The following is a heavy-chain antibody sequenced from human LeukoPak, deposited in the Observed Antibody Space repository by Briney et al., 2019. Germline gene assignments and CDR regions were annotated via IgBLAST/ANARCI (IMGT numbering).Heavy chain of an antibody. CDR1: GFTVSTNY. V-gene: IGHV3-66*01. CDR3: ASGFWVAAAAPLRY. CDR2: IYSGGSA. D-gene: IGHD6-13*01. Sequence: PGGSLRLSCAASGFTVSTNYMSWVRQAPGKGLEWVSVIYSGGSAYYADSVKGRFIISRDNSKNTLYLQMNSLRAEDTAVYYCASGFWVAAAAPLRYWGQGTLVTVSS. J-gene: IGHJ4*02.